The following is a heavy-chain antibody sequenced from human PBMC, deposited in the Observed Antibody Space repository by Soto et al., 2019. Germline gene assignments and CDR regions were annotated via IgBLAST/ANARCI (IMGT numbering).Heavy chain of an antibody. CDR1: GFTFSSYA. D-gene: IGHD2-15*01. CDR2: ISGNGGST. J-gene: IGHJ4*02. Sequence: EVQLLESGGGLVQPGGSLRLSCAASGFTFSSYAMSWVRQAPGKGLEWVSAISGNGGSTYYADSVKGRFTISRDNSKNTLYLQMNSLRAEDTAVYYCAKDRKVDIVVVVAATRPFDYWGQGTLVTVSS. V-gene: IGHV3-23*01. CDR3: AKDRKVDIVVVVAATRPFDY.